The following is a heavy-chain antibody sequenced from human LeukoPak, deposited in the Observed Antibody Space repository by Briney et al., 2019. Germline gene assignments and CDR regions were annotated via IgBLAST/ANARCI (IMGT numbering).Heavy chain of an antibody. V-gene: IGHV1-18*01. D-gene: IGHD2-8*01. CDR3: ARDGEWGAFDI. Sequence: ASVKVSCKASGYTFITYGVSWVRQAPGQGLEWMGWISTYNGNTNYAQNLQGRVTMTTDTSTSTAYMELRSLRSDDTAVYYCARDGEWGAFDIWGQGIMVTVSS. J-gene: IGHJ3*02. CDR2: ISTYNGNT. CDR1: GYTFITYG.